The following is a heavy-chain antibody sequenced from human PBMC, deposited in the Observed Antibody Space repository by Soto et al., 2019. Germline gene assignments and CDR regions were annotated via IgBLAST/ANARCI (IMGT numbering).Heavy chain of an antibody. CDR1: GGSISSGGYY. V-gene: IGHV4-31*03. J-gene: IGHJ3*02. Sequence: QVQLQESGPGLVKPSQTLSLTCTVSGGSISSGGYYWSWIRQHPGKGLEWIGYIYYSGSTYYNPSLKSRVTISVDTSKNQFSRKLSSVTAADTAVYYCARKGSGYNDAFDIWGQGPMVTVSS. D-gene: IGHD3-22*01. CDR3: ARKGSGYNDAFDI. CDR2: IYYSGST.